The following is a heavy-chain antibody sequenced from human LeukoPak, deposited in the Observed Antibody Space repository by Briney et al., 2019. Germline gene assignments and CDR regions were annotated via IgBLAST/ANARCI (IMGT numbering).Heavy chain of an antibody. D-gene: IGHD2-8*01. Sequence: SETLSLTCTVSGGSISSYYWSWIRQPAGKGLEWIGRIYTSGSTNYNPSLKSRVTMSVDTSKNQFSLKLSSVTAADTAVYYCARDFRCRANGVRYYDAFDIWGQGTMVTVSS. CDR1: GGSISSYY. J-gene: IGHJ3*02. CDR2: IYTSGST. V-gene: IGHV4-4*07. CDR3: ARDFRCRANGVRYYDAFDI.